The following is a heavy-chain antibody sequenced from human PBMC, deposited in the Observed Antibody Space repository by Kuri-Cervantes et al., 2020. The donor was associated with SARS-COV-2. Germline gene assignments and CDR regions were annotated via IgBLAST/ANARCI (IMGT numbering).Heavy chain of an antibody. CDR2: INPNSGGT. V-gene: IGHV1-2*02. CDR1: GYTFTGYY. J-gene: IGHJ4*02. Sequence: ASVKVFCKASGYTFTGYYMHWVRQAPGQGLEWMGWINPNSGGTNYAQKFQGRVTMTRDTSISTAYMELSRPRSDDTAVYYCAVEYSSSSGHQGDDYWGQGTLVTVSS. CDR3: AVEYSSSSGHQGDDY. D-gene: IGHD6-6*01.